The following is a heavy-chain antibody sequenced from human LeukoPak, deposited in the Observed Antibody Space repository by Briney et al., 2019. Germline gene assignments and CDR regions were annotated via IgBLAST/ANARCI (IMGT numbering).Heavy chain of an antibody. CDR1: GYTFTSYA. CDR2: INTNTGNP. V-gene: IGHV7-4-1*02. CDR3: ARDSYSSSWYGDNWFDP. D-gene: IGHD6-13*01. Sequence: GASVKVSCKASGYTFTSYAMNWVRQAPGQGLEWMGWINTNTGNPTYAQGFTGRFVFSLDTSVSTAYLQISSLKAEDTAVYYCARDSYSSSWYGDNWFDPWGQGTLVTASS. J-gene: IGHJ5*02.